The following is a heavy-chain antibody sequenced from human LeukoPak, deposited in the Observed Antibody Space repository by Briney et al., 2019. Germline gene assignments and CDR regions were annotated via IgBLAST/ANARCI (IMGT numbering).Heavy chain of an antibody. J-gene: IGHJ3*02. Sequence: PGGSLRLSCAASGFTFSSYWMSWVRQAPGKGLEWVANIKQDGSEKYYVDSVKGRFTISRDNSKNTLYLQMNSLRAEDTAVYYCARVASSSWGAFDIWGQGTMVTVSS. D-gene: IGHD6-13*01. CDR2: IKQDGSEK. CDR3: ARVASSSWGAFDI. V-gene: IGHV3-7*01. CDR1: GFTFSSYW.